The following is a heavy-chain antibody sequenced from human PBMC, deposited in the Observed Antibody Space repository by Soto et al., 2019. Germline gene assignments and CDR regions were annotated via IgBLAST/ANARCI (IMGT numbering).Heavy chain of an antibody. CDR1: GGTFSSYA. Sequence: GASVKVSCKASGGTFSSYAISWVRQAPGQGLEWMGGIIPIFGTANYAQKFQGRVTITADESTSTAYMELSSLRSEDTAVYYCARGIGVAHYDFWSGYFGFDYWGQGTLVTVSS. J-gene: IGHJ4*02. V-gene: IGHV1-69*13. CDR2: IIPIFGTA. CDR3: ARGIGVAHYDFWSGYFGFDY. D-gene: IGHD3-3*01.